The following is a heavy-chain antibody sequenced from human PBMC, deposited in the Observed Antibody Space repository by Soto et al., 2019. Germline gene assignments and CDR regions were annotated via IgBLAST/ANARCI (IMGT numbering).Heavy chain of an antibody. Sequence: GGSLRLSCGASGFTFSSYSMNWVRQAPGKGLEWVSSISSSSSYIYYADSVKGRFTISRDNAKNSLYLQMNSLRAEDTAVYYCARDQVAGTRYFDLWGRGTLVTVSS. CDR2: ISSSSSYI. J-gene: IGHJ2*01. CDR3: ARDQVAGTRYFDL. CDR1: GFTFSSYS. V-gene: IGHV3-21*01. D-gene: IGHD6-19*01.